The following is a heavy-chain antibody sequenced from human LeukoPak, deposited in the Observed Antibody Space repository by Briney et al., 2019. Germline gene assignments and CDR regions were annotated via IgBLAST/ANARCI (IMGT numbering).Heavy chain of an antibody. CDR1: GGSISSYY. Sequence: SETLSLTCTVSGGSISSYYWSWIRQPPGKGLEWIGEINQSGTTNYNPSLKSRVTISVDTSKNQFSLKLSSVTAADTAVYYCARGRIYYYYMDVWGKGTTVTVSS. D-gene: IGHD2/OR15-2a*01. CDR3: ARGRIYYYYMDV. V-gene: IGHV4-34*01. CDR2: INQSGTT. J-gene: IGHJ6*03.